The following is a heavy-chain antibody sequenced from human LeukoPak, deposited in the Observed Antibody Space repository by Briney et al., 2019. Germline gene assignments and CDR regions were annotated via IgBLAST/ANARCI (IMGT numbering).Heavy chain of an antibody. J-gene: IGHJ3*02. CDR2: SIPIFGTA. D-gene: IGHD5-24*01. CDR1: AYSCTIYA. Sequence: SVKVSCKASAYSCTIYAISWVRQAPGQGLEWMGGSIPIFGTANYAQKFQGRVTITADESTSTAYMELSSLRSEDTAVYSCARGPEDGYNYLDAFDIWGQGTMVTVSS. V-gene: IGHV1-69*13. CDR3: ARGPEDGYNYLDAFDI.